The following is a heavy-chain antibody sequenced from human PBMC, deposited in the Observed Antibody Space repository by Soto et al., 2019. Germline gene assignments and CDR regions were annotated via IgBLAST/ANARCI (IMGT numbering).Heavy chain of an antibody. J-gene: IGHJ6*02. CDR2: IYPGDSDT. CDR1: GYSFTSYW. V-gene: IGHV5-51*01. D-gene: IGHD2-2*01. CDR3: ARHYCSSTSCYPVYYYYYGMDV. Sequence: PGGSLKISCKGSGYSFTSYWIGWVRQMPGKGLEWVVIIYPGDSDTRYSPSFQGQVTISADKSISTAYLQWSSLKASDTAMYYCARHYCSSTSCYPVYYYYYGMDVWGQGTTVTVSS.